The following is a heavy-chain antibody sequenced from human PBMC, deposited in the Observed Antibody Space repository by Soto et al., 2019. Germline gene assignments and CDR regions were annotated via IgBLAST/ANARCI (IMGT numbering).Heavy chain of an antibody. J-gene: IGHJ3*02. V-gene: IGHV1-2*04. CDR3: ASRLNVFDFGSGYDAGAVDI. CDR2: GNPPSGGP. Sequence: GASVKVSCKASGYTFTGYYVHWVRQAPGQGLAWMGWGNPPSGGPNSAKQFQGWVTMTRGTSISTAYMELSRLRSEETAVYSWASRLNVFDFGSGYDAGAVDIWGQETMGTVAS. CDR1: GYTFTGYY. D-gene: IGHD3-3*01.